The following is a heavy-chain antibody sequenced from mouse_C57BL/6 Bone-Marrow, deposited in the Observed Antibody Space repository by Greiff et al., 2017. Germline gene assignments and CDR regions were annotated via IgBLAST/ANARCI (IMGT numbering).Heavy chain of an antibody. J-gene: IGHJ4*01. CDR1: GYTFTSYW. CDR2: IDPSDSET. V-gene: IGHV1-52*01. Sequence: QVQLQQPGAELVRPGSSVKLSCKASGYTFTSYWMHWVKQRPIQGLEWIGNIDPSDSETHYNQKFKDKATLTVDKSSSTAYMQLSSLTSEDSAVYYCAKTPYYVSSYGGYAMDYWGQGTSVTVSS. D-gene: IGHD1-1*01. CDR3: AKTPYYVSSYGGYAMDY.